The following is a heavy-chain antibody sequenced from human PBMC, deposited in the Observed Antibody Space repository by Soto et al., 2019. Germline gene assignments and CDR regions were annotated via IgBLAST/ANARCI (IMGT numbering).Heavy chain of an antibody. Sequence: QVQLVESGGGVVQPGRSLRLSCAASGFTFSSYGMHWVRQAPGKGLEWVAVISYDGSNKYYADSVKGRFTISRDNSKNTLYLQMNSLRAEDTAVSYCAKEGGPLDYWGQGTLVTVSS. CDR2: ISYDGSNK. J-gene: IGHJ4*02. V-gene: IGHV3-30*18. CDR1: GFTFSSYG. CDR3: AKEGGPLDY.